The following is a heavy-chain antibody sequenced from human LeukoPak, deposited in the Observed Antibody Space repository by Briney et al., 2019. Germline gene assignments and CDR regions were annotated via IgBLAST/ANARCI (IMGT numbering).Heavy chain of an antibody. D-gene: IGHD5-24*01. V-gene: IGHV1-69*13. CDR3: ARYGSRDGDYYYYGMDV. CDR2: IIPIFGTA. CDR1: GGTFSIYA. J-gene: IGHJ6*04. Sequence: ASVTVSFKASGGTFSIYAISWVRQAPGQGLEWMGGIIPIFGTANYAQKFQGRVTITADESTSTAYMELSSLRSEDTAVYYCARYGSRDGDYYYYGMDVWGKGTTATVSS.